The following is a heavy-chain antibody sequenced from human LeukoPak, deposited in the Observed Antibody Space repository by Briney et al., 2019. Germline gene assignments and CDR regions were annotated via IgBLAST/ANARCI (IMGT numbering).Heavy chain of an antibody. Sequence: ASVTVSCKASGHTFTSYDINWVRQAAGQGLEWMGWMNPNSGNTGYAQKFQGRVTMTRNTSISTAYMELSSLRSEDTAVYYCARMALSSLDYWGQGTLVTVSS. J-gene: IGHJ4*02. CDR3: ARMALSSLDY. CDR2: MNPNSGNT. V-gene: IGHV1-8*01. D-gene: IGHD6-19*01. CDR1: GHTFTSYD.